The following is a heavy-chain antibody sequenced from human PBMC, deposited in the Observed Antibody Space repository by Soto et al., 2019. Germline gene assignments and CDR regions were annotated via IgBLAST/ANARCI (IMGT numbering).Heavy chain of an antibody. J-gene: IGHJ4*02. D-gene: IGHD3-22*01. CDR2: IYHSGST. Sequence: SETLSLTCAVSGGSISSGGYSWSWIRQPPGKGLEWIGYIYHSGSTYYNPSLKSRVTISVDRSKNQFSLKLSSVTAADTAVYYCAKPLYYDSREVDYWGQGTLVTVSS. CDR3: AKPLYYDSREVDY. CDR1: GGSISSGGYS. V-gene: IGHV4-30-2*01.